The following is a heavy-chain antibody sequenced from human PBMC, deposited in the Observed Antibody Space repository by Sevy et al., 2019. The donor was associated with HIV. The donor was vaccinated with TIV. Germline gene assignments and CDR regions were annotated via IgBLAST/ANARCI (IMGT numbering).Heavy chain of an antibody. Sequence: ASVKVSCKASGYTFTSYDINWVRQATGQGLEWMGRMNPNSGNTGYAQKFQGRVTMTRNTSISTAYMELSSLRSEDTAVYYCARGLETYYDFWSGYYSWFDPWGQGTLVTVSS. CDR1: GYTFTSYD. CDR2: MNPNSGNT. V-gene: IGHV1-8*01. J-gene: IGHJ5*02. D-gene: IGHD3-3*01. CDR3: ARGLETYYDFWSGYYSWFDP.